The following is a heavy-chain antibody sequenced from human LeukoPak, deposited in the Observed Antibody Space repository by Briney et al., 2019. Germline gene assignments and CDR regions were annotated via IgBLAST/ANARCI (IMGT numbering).Heavy chain of an antibody. Sequence: PSETLSLTCAVYGGSFSGYFWSWVRQPPGKGLEWIAEINHSGGTNYNPSLKSRITVSVDTPKSQFSLKLSSVTAADTAVYYCATLGSYFDYWGQGTLVTVSP. J-gene: IGHJ4*02. D-gene: IGHD3-10*01. CDR3: ATLGSYFDY. CDR2: INHSGGT. V-gene: IGHV4-34*01. CDR1: GGSFSGYF.